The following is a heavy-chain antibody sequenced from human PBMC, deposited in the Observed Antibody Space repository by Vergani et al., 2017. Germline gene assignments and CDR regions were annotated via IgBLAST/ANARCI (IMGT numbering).Heavy chain of an antibody. J-gene: IGHJ4*02. Sequence: QVQLVQSGAEVKKPGASVKVSCKASGYTFTSYAMHWVRQAPGQRLEWMGWINAGNGNTKYSQKFQGRVTITRDTSASTAYMELSSLRSEDTAVYYCARDFTPKQWLVRFGVSDYWGQGTLVTVSS. V-gene: IGHV1-3*01. D-gene: IGHD6-19*01. CDR1: GYTFTSYA. CDR2: INAGNGNT. CDR3: ARDFTPKQWLVRFGVSDY.